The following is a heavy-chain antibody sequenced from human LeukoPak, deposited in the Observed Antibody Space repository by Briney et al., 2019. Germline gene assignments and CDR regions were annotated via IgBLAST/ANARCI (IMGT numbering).Heavy chain of an antibody. CDR3: ARTTYYYDSSGYPKAFDI. J-gene: IGHJ3*02. D-gene: IGHD3-22*01. CDR2: INHSGST. Sequence: SGTLSLTCAVYGGSFSGYYWSWIRQPPGKGLEWIGEINHSGSTNYNPSLKSRVTISVDTSKNQFSLKLSSVTAADTAVYYCARTTYYYDSSGYPKAFDIWGQGTMVTVSS. CDR1: GGSFSGYY. V-gene: IGHV4-34*01.